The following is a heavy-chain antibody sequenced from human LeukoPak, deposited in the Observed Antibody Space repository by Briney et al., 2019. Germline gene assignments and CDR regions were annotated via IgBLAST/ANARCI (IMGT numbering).Heavy chain of an antibody. D-gene: IGHD2-2*01. CDR2: ISYDGSKE. CDR1: GFTFSRYA. CDR3: AREGGYCSSTTYYFDS. Sequence: GGSLRLSCAASGFTFSRYAMHWVRQAPGKGLEWVAVISYDGSKESYADSVKGRFTVSRDNSKNTLYLQMNSPRAEDTAVYYCAREGGYCSSTTYYFDSWGQGTLVTVSS. V-gene: IGHV3-30-3*01. J-gene: IGHJ4*02.